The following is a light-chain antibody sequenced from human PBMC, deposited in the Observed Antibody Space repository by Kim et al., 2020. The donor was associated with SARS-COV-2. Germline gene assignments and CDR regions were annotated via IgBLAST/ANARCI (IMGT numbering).Light chain of an antibody. V-gene: IGLV1-40*01. CDR3: QSYDSSLSGFWV. J-gene: IGLJ3*02. CDR1: SSNIGAGYD. Sequence: VTISWPGSSSNIGAGYDVHWYQQLPGTAPKLLIYGNSNRPSGVPDRFSGSKSGTSASLAITGLQAEDEADYYCQSYDSSLSGFWVFGGGTQLTVL. CDR2: GNS.